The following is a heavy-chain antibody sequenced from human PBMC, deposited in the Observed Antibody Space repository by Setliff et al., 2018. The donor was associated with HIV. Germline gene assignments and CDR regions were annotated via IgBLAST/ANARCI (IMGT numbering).Heavy chain of an antibody. J-gene: IGHJ4*02. V-gene: IGHV3-30*04. CDR3: ARDVTVRLSVEYYFDY. CDR1: GFTFTTYA. Sequence: GESLRLSCAASGFTFTTYAMHWVRQAPGKGLEWVAVISIYDGSEKYYADSVKGRFTISRDNSKNMLYLEMNSLRAEDTAIYYCARDVTVRLSVEYYFDYWGRERWSPSPQ. D-gene: IGHD2-15*01. CDR2: ISIYDGSEK.